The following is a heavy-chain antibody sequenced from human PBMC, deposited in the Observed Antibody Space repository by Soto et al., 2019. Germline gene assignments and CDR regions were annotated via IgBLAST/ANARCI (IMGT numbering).Heavy chain of an antibody. D-gene: IGHD3-9*01. CDR1: ELTFCDFA. V-gene: IGHV3-23*01. J-gene: IGHJ5*02. Sequence: GGSMRVCCAASELTFCDFAMNWVRQEQRKGLKWVSGISGGESTPSGGGGATFYAESVNGRFTISRDNSKYTLFLQMNSLRADDTGVYYCAKDGPHYDLLAGYDAESWGQGTLVTVSS. CDR2: ISGGESTPSGGGGAT. CDR3: AKDGPHYDLLAGYDAES.